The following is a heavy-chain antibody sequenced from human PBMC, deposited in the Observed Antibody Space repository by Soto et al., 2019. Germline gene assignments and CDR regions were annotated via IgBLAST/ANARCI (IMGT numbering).Heavy chain of an antibody. V-gene: IGHV3-21*01. J-gene: IGHJ4*02. D-gene: IGHD2-2*01. CDR3: ARDGDIGVVPADAVDY. Sequence: GGSLRLSCAASGFTFSSYSMNWVRQAPGKGLEWVSSISSSSYIYYADLVKGRFTISRDNAKNSLYLQMNSLRAEDTAVYYCARDGDIGVVPADAVDYWGQGTPVTVSS. CDR1: GFTFSSYS. CDR2: ISSSSYI.